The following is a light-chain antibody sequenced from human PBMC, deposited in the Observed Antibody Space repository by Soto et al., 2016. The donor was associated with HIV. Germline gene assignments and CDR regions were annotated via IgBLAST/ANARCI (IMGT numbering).Light chain of an antibody. CDR2: GAS. CDR3: QQLNGYPFT. V-gene: IGKV1-9*01. CDR1: QDIVSF. Sequence: DIQLTQSPFFLSASVGDRVTITCRASQDIVSFLAWYQQRPGKALKLLIYGASTLQSGVPARFSGSGSATEFTLTISSLQPEDFATYYCQQLNGYPFTFGPGTTVDS. J-gene: IGKJ3*01.